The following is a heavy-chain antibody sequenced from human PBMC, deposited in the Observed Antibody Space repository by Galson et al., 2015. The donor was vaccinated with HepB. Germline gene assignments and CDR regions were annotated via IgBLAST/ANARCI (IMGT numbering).Heavy chain of an antibody. J-gene: IGHJ5*02. CDR1: GFTFSSYS. Sequence: SLRLSCAASGFTFSSYSMNWVRQAPGKGLEWVSSISSSSSYIYYADSVKGRFTISRDNAKNSLYLQMNSLRAEDTAVYYCARVMYYYDSSGNWFDPWGQGTLVTVSS. D-gene: IGHD3-22*01. CDR2: ISSSSSYI. V-gene: IGHV3-21*01. CDR3: ARVMYYYDSSGNWFDP.